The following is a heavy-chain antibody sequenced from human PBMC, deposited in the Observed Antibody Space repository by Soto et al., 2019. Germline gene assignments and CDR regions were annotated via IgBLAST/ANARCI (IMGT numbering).Heavy chain of an antibody. V-gene: IGHV3-48*02. CDR1: GFTFSSYA. CDR3: ASGRNYYYYGMDV. Sequence: PGGSLRLSCAASGFTFSSYAMNWVRQAPGKGLEWVSYISSSSSTIYYADSVKGRFTISRDNAKNSLYLQMNSLRDEDTAVYYCASGRNYYYYGMDVWGQGTTVTVSS. J-gene: IGHJ6*02. CDR2: ISSSSSTI.